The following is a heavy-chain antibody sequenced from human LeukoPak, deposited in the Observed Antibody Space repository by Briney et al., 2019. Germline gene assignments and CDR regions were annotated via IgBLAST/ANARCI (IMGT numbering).Heavy chain of an antibody. J-gene: IGHJ4*02. CDR2: IVVGSGST. CDR1: GFTFTSSA. D-gene: IGHD3-3*01. CDR3: AAAFSDFWSGQFDY. Sequence: GASVKVSCKASGFTFTSSAVQWVRQARGQRLEWIGWIVVGSGSTNYAQKFQERVTITRDMSTSTAYMELSSLRSEDTAVYYCAAAFSDFWSGQFDYWGQGTLVTVSS. V-gene: IGHV1-58*01.